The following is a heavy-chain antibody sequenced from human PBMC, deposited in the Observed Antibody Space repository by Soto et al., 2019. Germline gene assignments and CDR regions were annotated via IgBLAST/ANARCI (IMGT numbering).Heavy chain of an antibody. Sequence: QVQLVQSGAEVKKPGSSVKVSGKASGGTFSSYAISWVRQAPGQGLEWMGGIIPIFGTANYAQKFQGRVTITADESTGTAYMELSSLRSEDTAVYYCARDPGYCTNGVCDGPLGPRTVYYYCGMDVLGQGTTVTVSS. D-gene: IGHD2-8*01. V-gene: IGHV1-69*12. CDR3: ARDPGYCTNGVCDGPLGPRTVYYYCGMDV. CDR1: GGTFSSYA. CDR2: IIPIFGTA. J-gene: IGHJ6*02.